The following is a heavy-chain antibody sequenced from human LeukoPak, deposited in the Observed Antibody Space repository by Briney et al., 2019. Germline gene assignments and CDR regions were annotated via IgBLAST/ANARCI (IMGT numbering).Heavy chain of an antibody. CDR3: ASYRRGTPRYYGMDV. D-gene: IGHD3-10*01. V-gene: IGHV4-59*08. CDR2: IYYSGST. Sequence: PSETLSLTCTVSGGSISSYYWSWIRQPPGKGLEWIGYIYYSGSTNYNPSLKSRVTISVDTSKNQFSLKLSSVTAADTAVYYCASYRRGTPRYYGMDVWGQGTTVTVSS. CDR1: GGSISSYY. J-gene: IGHJ6*02.